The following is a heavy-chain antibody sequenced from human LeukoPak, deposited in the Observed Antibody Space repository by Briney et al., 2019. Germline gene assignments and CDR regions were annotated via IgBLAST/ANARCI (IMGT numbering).Heavy chain of an antibody. CDR1: GITFRNYW. V-gene: IGHV3-48*03. J-gene: IGHJ6*04. D-gene: IGHD1-26*01. Sequence: GGSLRLSCVASGITFRNYWMSWVRQAPGKGLEWVSYISSSGSTIYYADSVKGRFTISRDNAKNSLYLQMNSLRAEDTAVYYCVTELRSYLDVWGKGTTVTISS. CDR3: VTELRSYLDV. CDR2: ISSSGSTI.